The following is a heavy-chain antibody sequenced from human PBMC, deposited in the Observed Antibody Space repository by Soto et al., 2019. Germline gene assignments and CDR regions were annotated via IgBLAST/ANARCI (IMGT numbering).Heavy chain of an antibody. CDR2: IIPIFGTA. D-gene: IGHD2-15*01. Sequence: QVQLVQSGAEVKKPVSSVKVSCKASGGTFSSYAISWVRQAPGQGIEWMGGIIPIFGTANYAQKFQGRVTITADESTSTAYMELSSLRSEDTAVYYWARGPVVVGYNWFDPWGQGTLVTVSS. J-gene: IGHJ5*02. CDR3: ARGPVVVGYNWFDP. CDR1: GGTFSSYA. V-gene: IGHV1-69*12.